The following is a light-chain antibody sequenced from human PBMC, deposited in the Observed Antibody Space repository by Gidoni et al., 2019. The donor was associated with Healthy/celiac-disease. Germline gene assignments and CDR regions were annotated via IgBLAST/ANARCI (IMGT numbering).Light chain of an antibody. Sequence: QSVLTQPPSASGTPRQRVTISCSGSSSNIGSNTVNWYLQLPGTAPKLLIYSNNQRPSGVPDRFSGSKSGTSASLAISGLQSEDEADYYCAAWDDSLNGLVVFGGGTKLTVL. CDR1: SSNIGSNT. J-gene: IGLJ2*01. CDR2: SNN. CDR3: AAWDDSLNGLVV. V-gene: IGLV1-44*01.